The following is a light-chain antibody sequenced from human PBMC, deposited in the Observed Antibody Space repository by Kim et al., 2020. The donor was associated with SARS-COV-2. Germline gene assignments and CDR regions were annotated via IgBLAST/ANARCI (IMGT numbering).Light chain of an antibody. CDR1: KLGDKY. J-gene: IGLJ1*01. CDR3: QAWDSSTEV. Sequence: SYELTQPPSVSVSPGQTASITCSGDKLGDKYACWYQQKPGQSPVLVIYQDGKRPSGIPERFSGSNSGNTATLTISGTQAMDEADYYCQAWDSSTEVFGTGTQLTVL. CDR2: QDG. V-gene: IGLV3-1*01.